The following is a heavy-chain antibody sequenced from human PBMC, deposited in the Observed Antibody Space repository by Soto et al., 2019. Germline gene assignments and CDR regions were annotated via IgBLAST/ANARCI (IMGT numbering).Heavy chain of an antibody. V-gene: IGHV1-18*01. J-gene: IGHJ4*02. CDR3: ARDLRYCSGGSCYPPLGY. CDR1: CYTFTSYG. CDR2: ISAYNGNT. D-gene: IGHD2-15*01. Sequence: SAKVSFKASCYTFTSYGISWVRQAPGQGLEWMGWISAYNGNTNYAQKLQGRVTMTTDTSTSTAYMELRSLRSDDTAVYYCARDLRYCSGGSCYPPLGYWGQGTLVTVSS.